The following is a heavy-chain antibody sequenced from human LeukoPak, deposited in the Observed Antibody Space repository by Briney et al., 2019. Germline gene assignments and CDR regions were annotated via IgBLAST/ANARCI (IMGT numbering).Heavy chain of an antibody. CDR3: ARDQRSGTSGYYPYYFDH. CDR2: ISYDGSNK. Sequence: GGSLRLSCAASGFTFSNYTMHWVRQAPGKGLEWMAVISYDGSNKYYADSVKGRFTISRDNSKNTLYFQMNSLRAEDTAVYYCARDQRSGTSGYYPYYFDHWGQGTLVTVSS. V-gene: IGHV3-30*14. J-gene: IGHJ4*02. D-gene: IGHD3-22*01. CDR1: GFTFSNYT.